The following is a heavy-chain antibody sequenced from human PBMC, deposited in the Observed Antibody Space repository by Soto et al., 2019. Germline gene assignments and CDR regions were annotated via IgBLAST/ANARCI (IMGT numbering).Heavy chain of an antibody. J-gene: IGHJ4*02. Sequence: PSETLSLTCTVSGGSISSSSYYWGWIRQPPGKGLEWIGSIYYSGSTYDNPSLKSRVTISVDTSKNQFSLKLSSVTAADTAVYYCARFSHMVRGAQDLFDYWGQGTLVTVSS. CDR3: ARFSHMVRGAQDLFDY. D-gene: IGHD3-10*01. V-gene: IGHV4-39*01. CDR1: GGSISSSSYY. CDR2: IYYSGST.